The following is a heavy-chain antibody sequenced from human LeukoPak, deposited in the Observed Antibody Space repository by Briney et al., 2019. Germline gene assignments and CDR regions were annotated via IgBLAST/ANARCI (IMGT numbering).Heavy chain of an antibody. J-gene: IGHJ3*02. D-gene: IGHD6-13*01. Sequence: ASVKVSCKVSGYTLTELSMHWVRQATGQGLEWMGWMNPNSGNTGYAQKFQGRVTMTRNTSISTAYMELSSLRSEDTAVYYCARAYIAAAGSRAFDIWGQGTMVTVSS. CDR2: MNPNSGNT. CDR1: GYTLTELS. CDR3: ARAYIAAAGSRAFDI. V-gene: IGHV1-8*01.